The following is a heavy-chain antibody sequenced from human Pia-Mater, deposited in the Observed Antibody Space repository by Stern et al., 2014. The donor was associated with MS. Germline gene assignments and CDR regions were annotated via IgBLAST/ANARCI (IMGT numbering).Heavy chain of an antibody. V-gene: IGHV4-34*01. Sequence: QVQLQQWGAGLLKPSETLSLSFAVYGGSFNAFYWSWIRQPPGKGLEWIGEISHSGSTNYNPSLKSRATISVDTSKDQFSLKLSSVTAADTAVYYCARTWIAVRNTKWFDPWGQGTLVTVSS. J-gene: IGHJ5*02. CDR2: ISHSGST. D-gene: IGHD6-6*01. CDR1: GGSFNAFY. CDR3: ARTWIAVRNTKWFDP.